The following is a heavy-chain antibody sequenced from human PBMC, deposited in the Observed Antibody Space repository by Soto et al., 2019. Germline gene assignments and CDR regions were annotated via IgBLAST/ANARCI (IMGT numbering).Heavy chain of an antibody. CDR3: ARDKRVTMIGGWFDP. V-gene: IGHV4-38-2*02. Sequence: SETLSLTCVVSGYSISGGCYWAWVREPPGKELEWIGSIYHSGKTYYKPSLRSRVTVSVDTSKNQFSMKLISVTAADTAVYYCARDKRVTMIGGWFDPWGQGTLVTVSS. J-gene: IGHJ5*02. D-gene: IGHD3-22*01. CDR1: GYSISGGCY. CDR2: IYHSGKT.